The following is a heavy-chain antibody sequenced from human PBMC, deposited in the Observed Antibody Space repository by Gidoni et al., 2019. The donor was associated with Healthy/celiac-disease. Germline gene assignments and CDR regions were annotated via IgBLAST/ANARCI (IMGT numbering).Heavy chain of an antibody. CDR1: GFTFISSA. J-gene: IGHJ3*02. Sequence: EVQLLESGGGLVQPGGSLRLSCAASGFTFISSAMSWVRQALGKGLVLVSSSSGSGGSTYYADSVKGRFTISRDNSKNTLYLQMNSLRAEDTAVYYCAKSCSSTSCYIQHAFDIWGQGTMVTVSS. CDR3: AKSCSSTSCYIQHAFDI. D-gene: IGHD2-2*02. CDR2: SSGSGGST. V-gene: IGHV3-23*01.